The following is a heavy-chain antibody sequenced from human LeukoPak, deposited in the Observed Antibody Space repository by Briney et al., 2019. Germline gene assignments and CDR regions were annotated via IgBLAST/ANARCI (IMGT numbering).Heavy chain of an antibody. V-gene: IGHV3-7*01. J-gene: IGHJ4*02. Sequence: GGSLRLSCAASGFTFDDYGMTWVRQAPGKGLEWVANIKQDGTEKYYVDSVKGRFTISRDNTRKSLYLQMNSLRAEDTAVYFCAREADDFWSGYRGDYDYWGQGTLVTVSS. D-gene: IGHD3-3*01. CDR3: AREADDFWSGYRGDYDY. CDR2: IKQDGTEK. CDR1: GFTFDDYG.